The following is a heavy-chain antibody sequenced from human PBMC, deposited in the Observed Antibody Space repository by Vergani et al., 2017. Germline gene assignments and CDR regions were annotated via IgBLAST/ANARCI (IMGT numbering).Heavy chain of an antibody. CDR1: GFSVSNSDYF. V-gene: IGHV4-39*01. Sequence: QLQESGPGVVKPSQTLSLTCTVSGFSVSNSDYFWTWIRQPAGKGLEWIGSMDYSGSTSYNPSLESRISISFETPKNQFSLRLTSVTAADTAVYYCASKRGACRAAYCHSYDFWGPGTLVGVSS. J-gene: IGHJ4*02. CDR2: MDYSGST. D-gene: IGHD2-15*01. CDR3: ASKRGACRAAYCHSYDF.